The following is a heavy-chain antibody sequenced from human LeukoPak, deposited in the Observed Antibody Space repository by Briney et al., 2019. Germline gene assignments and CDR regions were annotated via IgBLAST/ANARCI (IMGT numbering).Heavy chain of an antibody. CDR3: ARDKEVGFYFDY. CDR2: ISSSSSYI. J-gene: IGHJ4*02. D-gene: IGHD1-26*01. CDR1: GFTFSSYS. V-gene: IGHV3-21*01. Sequence: GGSLRLSCAASGFTFSSYSMNWVRQAPGKGLEWVSSISSSSSYIYYADSVKGRFTISRDNAKNSLYLQMNSRRAEDTAVYYCARDKEVGFYFDYWGQGTLVTVSS.